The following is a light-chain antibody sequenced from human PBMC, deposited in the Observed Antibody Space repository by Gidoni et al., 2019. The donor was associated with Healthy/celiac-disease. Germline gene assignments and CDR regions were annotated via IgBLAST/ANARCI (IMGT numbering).Light chain of an antibody. Sequence: EIVLTQSPGTLSLSPGERATLSCRASPSVSSSYLAWYQQKPGQAPRLLIYGASSRATGIPDRFSGSGSGTEFTLTISRLEPEDFAVYYCQQYGSSPWTFGQGTKVEIK. CDR1: PSVSSSY. J-gene: IGKJ1*01. V-gene: IGKV3-20*01. CDR3: QQYGSSPWT. CDR2: GAS.